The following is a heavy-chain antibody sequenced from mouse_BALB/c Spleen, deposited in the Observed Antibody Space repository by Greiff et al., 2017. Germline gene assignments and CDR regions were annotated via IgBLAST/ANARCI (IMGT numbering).Heavy chain of an antibody. CDR2: IYPGDGDT. CDR1: GYTFTSYW. D-gene: IGHD2-3*01. J-gene: IGHJ2*01. CDR3: ARCDGYYYYFDY. Sequence: VQLQESGAELARPGASVKLSCKASGYTFTSYWMQWVKQRPGQGLEWIGAIYPGDGDTRYTQKFKGKATLTADKSSSTAYMQLSSLASEDSAVYYCARCDGYYYYFDYWGQGTTLTVSS. V-gene: IGHV1-87*01.